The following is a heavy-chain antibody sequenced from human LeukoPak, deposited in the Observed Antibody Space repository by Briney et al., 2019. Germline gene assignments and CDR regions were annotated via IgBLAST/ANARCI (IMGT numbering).Heavy chain of an antibody. J-gene: IGHJ4*02. CDR1: GFTFSSFS. CDR3: ARSLLLGTSVDY. D-gene: IGHD3-22*01. V-gene: IGHV3-48*02. Sequence: GESLRLSCAASGFTFSSFSMNWVRQAPGKGLEWVSYISGSSSTIYYADSVKGRFTISRDNAKNSLYLQMNSLRDEDTAVYYCARSLLLGTSVDYWGQGTLVTVSS. CDR2: ISGSSSTI.